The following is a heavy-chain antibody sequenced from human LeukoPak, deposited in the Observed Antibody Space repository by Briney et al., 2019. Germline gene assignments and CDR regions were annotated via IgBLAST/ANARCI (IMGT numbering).Heavy chain of an antibody. D-gene: IGHD3-16*01. CDR1: GFTFSSYG. CDR3: AKLGLTAATDY. V-gene: IGHV3-30*18. CDR2: ISYDGSNK. J-gene: IGHJ4*02. Sequence: GRSLRLSCAASGFTFSSYGMHWVRQAPGKGLEWVAVISYDGSNKYYADSVKGRFTISRDNSKNTLYLQMNSLRAEDTAVYYCAKLGLTAATDYWGQGTLVTVSS.